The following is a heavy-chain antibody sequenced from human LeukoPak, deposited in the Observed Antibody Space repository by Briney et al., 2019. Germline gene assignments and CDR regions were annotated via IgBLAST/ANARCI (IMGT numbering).Heavy chain of an antibody. CDR3: AASPDSSSLYYYGMDV. Sequence: LSGGSLRLSCAASGFTFSSYAMSWVRQAPGKGLEWVSAISGSGGSTYYADSVKGRFTISRDNSKNTLFLQMNSLKAEDTAVYYCAASPDSSSLYYYGMDVWGQGTTVTVFS. V-gene: IGHV3-23*01. J-gene: IGHJ6*02. CDR1: GFTFSSYA. CDR2: ISGSGGST. D-gene: IGHD6-13*01.